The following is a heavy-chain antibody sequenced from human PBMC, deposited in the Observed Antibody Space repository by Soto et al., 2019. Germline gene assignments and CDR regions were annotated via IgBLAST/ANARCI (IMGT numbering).Heavy chain of an antibody. J-gene: IGHJ4*02. Sequence: PGGSLRLSCAASGFTFSSYEMNWVRQAPGKGLEWVSYISSSGSTIYYADSVKGRFTISRDNAKNSLYLQMNSLRAEDTAVYYCATYSGYKHPLDYWGQGALVTVSS. V-gene: IGHV3-48*03. D-gene: IGHD5-12*01. CDR2: ISSSGSTI. CDR3: ATYSGYKHPLDY. CDR1: GFTFSSYE.